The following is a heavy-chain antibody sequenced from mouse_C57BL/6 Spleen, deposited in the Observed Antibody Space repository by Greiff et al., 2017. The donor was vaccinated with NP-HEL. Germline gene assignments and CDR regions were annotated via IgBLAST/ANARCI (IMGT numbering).Heavy chain of an antibody. V-gene: IGHV1-55*01. D-gene: IGHD1-1*01. CDR3: ARGDYYGSSPWFAY. J-gene: IGHJ3*01. CDR1: GYTFTSYW. Sequence: VQLQQSGAELVKPGASVKMSCKASGYTFTSYWITWVKQRPGQGLEWIGDIYPGSGSTNYNEKFKSKATLTVDTSSSTAYMQLSSLTSEDSAVYYCARGDYYGSSPWFAYWGQGTLVTVSA. CDR2: IYPGSGST.